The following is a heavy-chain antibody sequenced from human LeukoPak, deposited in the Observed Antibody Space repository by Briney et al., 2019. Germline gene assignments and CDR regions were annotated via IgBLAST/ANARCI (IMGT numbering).Heavy chain of an antibody. D-gene: IGHD3-9*01. CDR1: GGSISSYY. CDR2: IYYTGNT. J-gene: IGHJ4*02. Sequence: PSETLSLTCTVSGGSISSYYWSWIRQPPGKGLEWIGYIYYTGNTNYNPSLKSRVTISVDTSKNQFSLKLSSVTAADTAVYYCARTPLRYFDWLPRAYFDYWGQGTLVTVSS. CDR3: ARTPLRYFDWLPRAYFDY. V-gene: IGHV4-59*08.